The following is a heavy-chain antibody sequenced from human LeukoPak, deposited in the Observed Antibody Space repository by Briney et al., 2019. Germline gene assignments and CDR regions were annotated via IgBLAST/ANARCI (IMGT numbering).Heavy chain of an antibody. Sequence: GGSLRLSCAASGFTFSSYGMLWVRQAPGKGLEWVAVISYDGSNKYYGDSVKGRFTISRDHSKNTLYLQMNSLRAEDTAVYYCAKGGNTYYFDYWGQGTLVTVSS. CDR3: AKGGNTYYFDY. CDR2: ISYDGSNK. J-gene: IGHJ4*02. V-gene: IGHV3-30*18. D-gene: IGHD5-18*01. CDR1: GFTFSSYG.